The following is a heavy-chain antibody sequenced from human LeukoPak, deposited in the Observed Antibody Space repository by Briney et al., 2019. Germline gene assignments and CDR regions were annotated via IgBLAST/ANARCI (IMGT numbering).Heavy chain of an antibody. V-gene: IGHV3-53*05. J-gene: IGHJ4*02. Sequence: PGGSLRLSCAASGFTVSNNYMSWVRQSPGKGLEWVSVIYTDGSTYYADSVKGRFTISRDNSKNTVYLQMNSLRAEDTAVYYCAKESQLSYSGTFYIDYWGQGTLVTVSS. CDR1: GFTVSNNY. CDR3: AKESQLSYSGTFYIDY. CDR2: IYTDGST. D-gene: IGHD1-26*01.